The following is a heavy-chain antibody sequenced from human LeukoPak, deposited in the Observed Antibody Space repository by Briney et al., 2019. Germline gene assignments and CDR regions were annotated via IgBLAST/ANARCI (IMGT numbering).Heavy chain of an antibody. J-gene: IGHJ4*02. CDR1: GLTFSISG. V-gene: IGHV3-30*02. CDR3: AKGDPAFYDILTG. D-gene: IGHD3-9*01. CDR2: IRDDGSSE. Sequence: GGSLRLSCAVSGLTFSISGIHWVRQAPGKGLEWVTFIRDDGSSEYYADSAKGRFTVSRDHSKNTLYLQMNSLRAEDTAVYYCAKGDPAFYDILTGWGQGTLVTVSS.